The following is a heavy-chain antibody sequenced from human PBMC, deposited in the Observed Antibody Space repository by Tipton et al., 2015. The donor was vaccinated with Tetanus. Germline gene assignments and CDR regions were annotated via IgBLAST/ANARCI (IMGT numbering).Heavy chain of an antibody. CDR3: ARDNGDYGYYFDY. D-gene: IGHD4-17*01. CDR1: GGTITNYY. J-gene: IGHJ4*02. Sequence: GLVKPSETLSLTCTVSGGTITNYYWSWIRQPPGKRLEWIGYIYSSGSTTYNPFLRSRVAILLHTSRNQFSLRLASVTAADTAVYYCARDNGDYGYYFDYWSQGTLVTVSS. CDR2: IYSSGST. V-gene: IGHV4-59*01.